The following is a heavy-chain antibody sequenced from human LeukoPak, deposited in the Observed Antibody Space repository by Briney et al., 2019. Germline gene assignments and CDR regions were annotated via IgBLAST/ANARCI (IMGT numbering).Heavy chain of an antibody. CDR2: IYSGGST. V-gene: IGHV3-53*01. CDR1: GFTVSSNY. CDR3: ARDRRQYGSGRFDAFDI. Sequence: GGSLRLSCAASGFTVSSNYMSWVRQAPGKGLEWVSVIYSGGSTYYADSVKGRFTISRDNSKNTLYLQMNSLRAEDTAVYYCARDRRQYGSGRFDAFDIWGQGTMVTVSS. J-gene: IGHJ3*02. D-gene: IGHD3-10*01.